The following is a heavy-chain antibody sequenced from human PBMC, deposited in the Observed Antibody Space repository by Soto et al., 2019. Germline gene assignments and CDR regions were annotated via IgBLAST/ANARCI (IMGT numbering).Heavy chain of an antibody. CDR1: GFTFSNAW. J-gene: IGHJ3*02. CDR2: IKSKTDGGTT. Sequence: XGCLRLTCAACGFTFSNAWMSWVRQAPGKGLEWVGRIKSKTDGGTTDYAAPVKGRFTISRDDSKNTLYLQMNSLKTEDTAVYYCTTGIAPWLPVFAFDIWGQGTMVTVSS. V-gene: IGHV3-15*01. D-gene: IGHD5-18*01. CDR3: TTGIAPWLPVFAFDI.